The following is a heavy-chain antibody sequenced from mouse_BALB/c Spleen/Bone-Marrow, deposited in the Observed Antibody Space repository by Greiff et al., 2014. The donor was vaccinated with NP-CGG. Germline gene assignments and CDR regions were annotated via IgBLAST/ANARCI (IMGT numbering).Heavy chain of an antibody. CDR1: GYSFTGYT. J-gene: IGHJ2*01. CDR3: ARSGTVVGTYYFDY. V-gene: IGHV1-37*01. CDR2: INPYNDNT. D-gene: IGHD1-1*01. Sequence: EVQRVESGPELVKPGASMKISCKASGYSFTGYTMNWVKQIHGKNLEWIGLINPYNDNTNYNQKFKGKATLIVDESSSTAYMELLSLTSEDSAVYYCARSGTVVGTYYFDYWGQGTTLTVSS.